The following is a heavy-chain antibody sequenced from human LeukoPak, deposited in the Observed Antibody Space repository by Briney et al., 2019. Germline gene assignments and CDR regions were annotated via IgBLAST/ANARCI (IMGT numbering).Heavy chain of an antibody. V-gene: IGHV1-8*03. Sequence: ASVKVSCKASGYTFTSYDINWVRQATGQGLEWMGWMNPNSGNTGYAQKFQGRVTITRNTSISTAYMELSSLRSEDTAVYYCARGRKGVVVPAAKGPYYYHYMDVWGKGTTVTVSS. CDR3: ARGRKGVVVPAAKGPYYYHYMDV. J-gene: IGHJ6*03. CDR2: MNPNSGNT. CDR1: GYTFTSYD. D-gene: IGHD2-2*01.